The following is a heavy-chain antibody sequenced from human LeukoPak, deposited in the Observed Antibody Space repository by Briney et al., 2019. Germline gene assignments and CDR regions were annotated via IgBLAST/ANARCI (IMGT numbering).Heavy chain of an antibody. CDR1: GFTFSSYA. V-gene: IGHV3-30-3*01. D-gene: IGHD3-3*01. Sequence: PGGSLRLSCAASGFTFSSYAMHWVRQAPGKGLEWVAVISYDGSNKYYADSVKGRFTISRDNSKNTLYLQMNSLRAEDTAVYYCGRDAALTYYDFWSGYWNLDYWGQGTLVTVSS. CDR3: GRDAALTYYDFWSGYWNLDY. CDR2: ISYDGSNK. J-gene: IGHJ4*02.